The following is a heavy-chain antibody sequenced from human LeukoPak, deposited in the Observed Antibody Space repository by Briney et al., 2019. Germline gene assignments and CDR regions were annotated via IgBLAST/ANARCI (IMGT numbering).Heavy chain of an antibody. J-gene: IGHJ5*02. Sequence: GGSLRLSCAASGFTFSDYYMSWIRQAPGKGLEWVSYIASSGSAIYYADSGKGRFTISRDNAKNSLYLRMNSVRAADTDVYYCARHPTYFQPFDHWGQGTLVTVSS. D-gene: IGHD2/OR15-2a*01. CDR3: ARHPTYFQPFDH. V-gene: IGHV3-11*01. CDR1: GFTFSDYY. CDR2: IASSGSAI.